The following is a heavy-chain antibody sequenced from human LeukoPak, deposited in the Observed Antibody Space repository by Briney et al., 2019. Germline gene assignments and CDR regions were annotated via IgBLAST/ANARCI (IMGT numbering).Heavy chain of an antibody. V-gene: IGHV3-30*03. D-gene: IGHD5-24*01. J-gene: IGHJ4*02. CDR3: ARASRWLQVGFDY. CDR1: GFTFSSYG. CDR2: ISYDGSSD. Sequence: GGSLRLSCAASGFTFSSYGMHWVRQAPGKGLEWVAVISYDGSSDYYADSVKGRFTISRDDSKNTLYLQMNSLRAEDTAVYYCARASRWLQVGFDYWGQGTPVTVSS.